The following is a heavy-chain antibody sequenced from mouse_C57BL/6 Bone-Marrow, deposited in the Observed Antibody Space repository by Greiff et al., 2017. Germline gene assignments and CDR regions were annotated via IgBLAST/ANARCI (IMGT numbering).Heavy chain of an antibody. V-gene: IGHV14-4*01. CDR3: TTIGYDPYWYLDG. CDR2: LDPETGDT. J-gene: IGHJ1*03. D-gene: IGHD2-2*01. Sequence: VQLQQSGAELVRPGASVKLSCTASGFNIKDDYMHWVKQRPEQGLEWLGWLDPETGDTAYASKFPGKATITADTSSNKAYLQLSSRTSEDNAVDYCTTIGYDPYWYLDGWGTGTTVTVSS. CDR1: GFNIKDDY.